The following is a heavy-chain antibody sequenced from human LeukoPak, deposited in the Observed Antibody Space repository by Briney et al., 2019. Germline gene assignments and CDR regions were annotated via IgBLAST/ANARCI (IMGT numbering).Heavy chain of an antibody. CDR2: ISGSGGNT. Sequence: PGGSLRLSCAASGFTFSSYAMSWVRQAPGKGLEWVSGISGSGGNTDYADSVKGRLTISRDNSKNTLYLQMNSLRAEDTAVYYCAKNARFGELLSCFDPWGQGTLVTVSS. V-gene: IGHV3-23*01. CDR1: GFTFSSYA. CDR3: AKNARFGELLSCFDP. D-gene: IGHD3-10*01. J-gene: IGHJ5*02.